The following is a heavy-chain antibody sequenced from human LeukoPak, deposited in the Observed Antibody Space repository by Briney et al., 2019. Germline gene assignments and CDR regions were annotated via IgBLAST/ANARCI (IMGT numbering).Heavy chain of an antibody. J-gene: IGHJ4*02. CDR2: ISGYNGNT. D-gene: IGHD3-22*01. CDR1: GYTFTNYG. CDR3: ARTYYYDTSGYYQFDY. Sequence: ASVKVSCKASGYTFTNYGISWVRQAPRQGREWMGGISGYNGNTKYAQKVQGRVTMTTDTSTSTAYMDLGSVRSDDTAVYYCARTYYYDTSGYYQFDYWGQGTLVTVSS. V-gene: IGHV1-18*01.